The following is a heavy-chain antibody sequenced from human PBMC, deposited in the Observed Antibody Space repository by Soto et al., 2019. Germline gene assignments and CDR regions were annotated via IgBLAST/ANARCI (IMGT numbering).Heavy chain of an antibody. CDR2: INAGNGNT. Sequence: ASVKVSCKASGYTLTNSPMHWVRQAPGQRLEWMGWINAGNGNTKYSQKFQGRVTITRDTSASTAYMELSSLRSEDTAVYYCARDVGATDYWGQGTLVTVSS. V-gene: IGHV1-3*01. D-gene: IGHD1-26*01. CDR3: ARDVGATDY. CDR1: GYTLTNSP. J-gene: IGHJ4*02.